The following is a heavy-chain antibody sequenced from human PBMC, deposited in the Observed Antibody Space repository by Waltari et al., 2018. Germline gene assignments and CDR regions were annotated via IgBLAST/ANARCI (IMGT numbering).Heavy chain of an antibody. Sequence: EGQLVESGGGLVKRGGSLRLSCVASGFSFSDAWMNWVRQAPGKGLELVGRIKRQSDGGTTGYATPVKGRFIISRDDSKNTLSLQMNSLKTEDTAVYYCTTGRDEIWGQGSLVTVSS. CDR3: TTGRDEI. CDR2: IKRQSDGGTT. V-gene: IGHV3-15*07. J-gene: IGHJ4*02. CDR1: GFSFSDAW.